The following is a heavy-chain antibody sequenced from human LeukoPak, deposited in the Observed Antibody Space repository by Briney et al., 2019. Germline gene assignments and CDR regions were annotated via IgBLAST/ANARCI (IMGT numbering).Heavy chain of an antibody. CDR1: GHSITSRSF. Sequence: SETLSLTCTVSGHSITSRSFWGWIRPPRGKGLEWLGSIYHGGTIYYNPSLKRRITISIDTSENQFSLRLNSVTAADTAVYYCAKSNGYGLVDIWGQGTMVTVSS. CDR2: IYHGGTI. CDR3: AKSNGYGLVDI. J-gene: IGHJ3*02. V-gene: IGHV4-38-2*02. D-gene: IGHD3-10*01.